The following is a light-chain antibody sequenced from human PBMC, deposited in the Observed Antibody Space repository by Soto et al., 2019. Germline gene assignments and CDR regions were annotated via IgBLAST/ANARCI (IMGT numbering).Light chain of an antibody. CDR2: EAS. CDR3: QQYNGYWT. V-gene: IGKV1-5*03. CDR1: QSISDS. Sequence: DIQMTQSPSTLSASVGDRVTITCRASQSISDSLAWYQQKPGKAPKLLIYEASSLKSGVPSRFSGSRSGTEYTLTISSLQTDDLATYYCQQYNGYWTFSQRTKVEIK. J-gene: IGKJ1*01.